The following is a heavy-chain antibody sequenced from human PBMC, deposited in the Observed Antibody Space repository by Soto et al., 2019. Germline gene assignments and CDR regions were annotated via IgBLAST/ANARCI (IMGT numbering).Heavy chain of an antibody. Sequence: EVQLLESGGGLVQPGGSLRLSYAASGFTFSNYAMSWVRQAPGKGLEWVSTISGSGNSTYYADSVKGRFTISRDNSKNTLYLQMNSLRAEDTAVYYCAKGVVVAANADYYYYGMDVWGQGTTVTVSS. D-gene: IGHD2-2*01. CDR1: GFTFSNYA. V-gene: IGHV3-23*01. CDR2: ISGSGNST. CDR3: AKGVVVAANADYYYYGMDV. J-gene: IGHJ6*02.